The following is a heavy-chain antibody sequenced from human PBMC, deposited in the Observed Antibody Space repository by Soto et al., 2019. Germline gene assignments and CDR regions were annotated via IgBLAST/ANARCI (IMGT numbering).Heavy chain of an antibody. CDR1: GFAFSNFP. CDR3: AREGPKAFDV. CDR2: ISHDGNNE. V-gene: IGHV3-30-3*01. Sequence: LILSCAASGFAFSNFPMYWVRQAPGKGLESVAFISHDGNNEHYADSVKGRFTISRDNSKKTLYLQMNNLRVDDTAVYSCAREGPKAFDVWGQGTVVTVSS. J-gene: IGHJ3*01.